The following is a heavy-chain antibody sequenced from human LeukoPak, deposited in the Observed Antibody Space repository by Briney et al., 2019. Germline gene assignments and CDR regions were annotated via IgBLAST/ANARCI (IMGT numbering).Heavy chain of an antibody. J-gene: IGHJ4*02. CDR2: IKQDGSEK. Sequence: GGSLRLSCAASGFTFSSYWMSWVRQAPGKGLEWVANIKQDGSEKYYVDSVKGRFTISRDNAENSLFLQMNSLGAEDTAVYYCAKSLVAVAGVIDYWGQGTLVTVSS. V-gene: IGHV3-7*01. CDR3: AKSLVAVAGVIDY. D-gene: IGHD6-19*01. CDR1: GFTFSSYW.